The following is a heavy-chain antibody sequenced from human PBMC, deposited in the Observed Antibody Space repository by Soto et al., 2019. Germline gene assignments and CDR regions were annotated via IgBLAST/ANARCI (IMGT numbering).Heavy chain of an antibody. J-gene: IGHJ3*02. V-gene: IGHV3-23*01. CDR2: ISGSGGST. D-gene: IGHD3-22*01. CDR3: ARSRRITMIVVVILAGVDAFDI. Sequence: GGSLRLSCAASGFTFSSYAMSWVRQAPGKGLEWVSAISGSGGSTYYADSVKGRFTISRDNSKNTLYLQMNSLRAEDTAVYYCARSRRITMIVVVILAGVDAFDIWGQGTMVTVSS. CDR1: GFTFSSYA.